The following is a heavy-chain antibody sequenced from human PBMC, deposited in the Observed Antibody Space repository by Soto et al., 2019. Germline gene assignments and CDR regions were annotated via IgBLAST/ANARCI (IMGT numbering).Heavy chain of an antibody. CDR3: AKDQRMVGYDFWSGYGMDV. V-gene: IGHV3-23*01. CDR2: ISGSGGST. J-gene: IGHJ6*02. Sequence: GESLKISCAASGFTFSSYAMSWVRQAPGKGLEWVSAISGSGGSTYYADSVKGRFTISRDNSKNSLYLQMNSRRAEDTAVYYCAKDQRMVGYDFWSGYGMDVWGQGTTVTVSS. CDR1: GFTFSSYA. D-gene: IGHD3-3*01.